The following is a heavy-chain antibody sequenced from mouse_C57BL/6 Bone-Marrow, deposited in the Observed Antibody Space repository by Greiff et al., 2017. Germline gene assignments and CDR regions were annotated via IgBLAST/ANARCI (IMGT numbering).Heavy chain of an antibody. D-gene: IGHD2-1*01. V-gene: IGHV5-2*01. J-gene: IGHJ1*03. CDR2: INSDGGST. Sequence: EVMLVESGGGLVQPGESLKLSCESNEYEFPSHDMSWVRTTPEKRLELVAAINSDGGSTYYPDTKERRCIISSVNTKKTLYRQMGSLRSEDPALYYCARQLIYYGNLWWYFDVWGTGTTVTVSS. CDR3: ARQLIYYGNLWWYFDV. CDR1: EYEFPSHD.